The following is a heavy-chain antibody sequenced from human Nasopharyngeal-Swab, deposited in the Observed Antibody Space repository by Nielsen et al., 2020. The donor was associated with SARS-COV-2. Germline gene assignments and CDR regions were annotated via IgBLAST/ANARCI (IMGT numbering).Heavy chain of an antibody. Sequence: SETLSLPCTVSGGSISSGGYYWSWIRQHPGKGLAWIGYIYYSVSTYSNPSLKSRVTISVDTSKNQFSLKLSSVTAADTAVYYCAREALKELLWFGESSSYYGMDVWGQGTTVTVSS. CDR3: AREALKELLWFGESSSYYGMDV. D-gene: IGHD3-10*01. V-gene: IGHV4-31*03. CDR2: IYYSVST. J-gene: IGHJ6*02. CDR1: GGSISSGGYY.